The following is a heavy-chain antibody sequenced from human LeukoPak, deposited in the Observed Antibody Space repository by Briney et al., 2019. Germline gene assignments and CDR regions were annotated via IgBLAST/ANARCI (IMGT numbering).Heavy chain of an antibody. CDR2: ISSSGSTI. CDR1: GFTFSSYE. D-gene: IGHD3-16*02. CDR3: ARDAHYYDYVWGSYHNPFDY. J-gene: IGHJ4*02. V-gene: IGHV3-48*03. Sequence: GGSLRLSCAASGFTFSSYEMNWVRQAPGKGLEWVSYISSSGSTIYYADSVKGRFTISRDNAKNSLCLQMNSLRAEDTAVYYCARDAHYYDYVWGSYHNPFDYWGQGTLVTVSS.